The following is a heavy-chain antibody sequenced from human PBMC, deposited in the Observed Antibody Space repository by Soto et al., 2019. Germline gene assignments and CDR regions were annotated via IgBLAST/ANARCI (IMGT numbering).Heavy chain of an antibody. V-gene: IGHV4-59*01. D-gene: IGHD2-2*01. J-gene: IGHJ6*03. CDR2: IYYSGST. Sequence: SETLSLTCTVSGGSISSYYWSWIRQPPGKGLEWIGYIYYSGSTNYNPSLKSRVTISVDTSKNQFSLKLSSVTAADTAVYYCARDSARYYYYYYMDVWGKGTTVTVSS. CDR3: ARDSARYYYYYYMDV. CDR1: GGSISSYY.